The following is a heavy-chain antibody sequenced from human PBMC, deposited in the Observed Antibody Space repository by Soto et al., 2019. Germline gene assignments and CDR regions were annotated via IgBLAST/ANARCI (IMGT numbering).Heavy chain of an antibody. D-gene: IGHD5-12*01. J-gene: IGHJ3*02. V-gene: IGHV3-11*01. Sequence: QVQLVESGGGLVKPGGSLRLSCAASGFTFSDYYMSWIRQAPGKGLEWVSYISSSGSTIYYADSVKGRFTISRDNAKNSLYLQMNSLRAEDTAVYYCARGSSRGYSGYETITDAFDIWGQGTMVTVSS. CDR2: ISSSGSTI. CDR1: GFTFSDYY. CDR3: ARGSSRGYSGYETITDAFDI.